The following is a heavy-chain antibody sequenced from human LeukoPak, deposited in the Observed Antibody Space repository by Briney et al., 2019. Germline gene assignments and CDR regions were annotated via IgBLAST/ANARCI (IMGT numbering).Heavy chain of an antibody. CDR2: IIPIFGTA. J-gene: IGHJ5*02. Sequence: SVKVSCKASGDTFSSYAISWVRQAPGQGLEWMGGIIPIFGTANYAQKFQGRVTITADESTSTAYMELSSLRSEDTAVYYCARVISGWLATWGQGTLVTVSS. V-gene: IGHV1-69*13. CDR1: GDTFSSYA. D-gene: IGHD5-24*01. CDR3: ARVISGWLAT.